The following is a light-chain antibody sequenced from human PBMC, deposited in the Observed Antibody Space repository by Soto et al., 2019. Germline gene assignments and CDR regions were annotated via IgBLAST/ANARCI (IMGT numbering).Light chain of an antibody. CDR3: QQYDNLPLS. CDR2: DAS. V-gene: IGKV1-33*01. Sequence: DIQMTQSPSSLSASVGGRVTITCQASQDISNYLNWYQQKPGKAPKLVISDASNLETGAPSRFSGSGSGTDFTFTISSLQPEDIGTYFCQQYDNLPLSFGPGTKVDIK. J-gene: IGKJ3*01. CDR1: QDISNY.